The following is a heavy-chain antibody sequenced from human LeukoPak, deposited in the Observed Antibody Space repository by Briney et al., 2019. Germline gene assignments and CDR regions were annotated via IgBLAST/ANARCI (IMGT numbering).Heavy chain of an antibody. D-gene: IGHD2-2*01. V-gene: IGHV3-23*01. Sequence: PGGSLRLSCAASGFTFSSYAMSWVRQAPGKGLEWVSAISGSGGSTYYADSVKGRFTISRDNSKNTLYLQMNSLRAEDTAVYYCAKWGDIVVVPASPVDYWGKGTLVTVSS. CDR2: ISGSGGST. CDR1: GFTFSSYA. CDR3: AKWGDIVVVPASPVDY. J-gene: IGHJ4*02.